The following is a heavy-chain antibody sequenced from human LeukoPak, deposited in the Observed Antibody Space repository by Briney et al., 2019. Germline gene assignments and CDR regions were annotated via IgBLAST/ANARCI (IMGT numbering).Heavy chain of an antibody. CDR1: GYTFTSYC. J-gene: IGHJ4*02. D-gene: IGHD2-2*01. V-gene: IGHV1-46*01. CDR3: ARESLPDIVVVPAANDY. CDR2: INPSGGSA. Sequence: GASVKVSCKASGYTFTSYCMHWVRQAPGQGLEWMGIINPSGGSASYAQKFQGRVTMTRDTSTSTVYMELSSLRSEDTAVYYCARESLPDIVVVPAANDYWGQGTLVTVSS.